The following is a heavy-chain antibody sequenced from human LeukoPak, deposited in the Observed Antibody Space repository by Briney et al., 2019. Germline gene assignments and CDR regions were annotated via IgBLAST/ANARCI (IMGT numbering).Heavy chain of an antibody. V-gene: IGHV3-23*01. Sequence: PGGSLRLSCATSGLSFSTYAMTWVRQAPGRGLEWVSGISGTGDSTYYADSVKGRFAISRDNSQNTLSLQMNSLRAEDTALYYCAKGHSRAGIITNFDYWGQGTLVTVSS. CDR2: ISGTGDST. J-gene: IGHJ4*02. CDR3: AKGHSRAGIITNFDY. D-gene: IGHD1-14*01. CDR1: GLSFSTYA.